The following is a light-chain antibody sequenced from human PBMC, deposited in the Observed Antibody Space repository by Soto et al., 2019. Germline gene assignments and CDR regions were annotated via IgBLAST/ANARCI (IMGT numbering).Light chain of an antibody. CDR3: QQANSFPIN. Sequence: DIQMTQSRSSLHASVRDRVIITWRASQTISSHLNWYQKKPGKAPNLLIYAASSLQSGVPSRFSGSESGTDFTLTISSLQPEDCAIYFCQQANSFPINCGKGTRRAIK. CDR1: QTISSH. J-gene: IGKJ5*01. CDR2: AAS. V-gene: IGKV1-12*01.